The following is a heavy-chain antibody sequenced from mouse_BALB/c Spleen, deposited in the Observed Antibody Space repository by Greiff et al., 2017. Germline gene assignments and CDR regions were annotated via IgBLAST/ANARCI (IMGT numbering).Heavy chain of an antibody. CDR2: IYPGNSDT. J-gene: IGHJ2*01. D-gene: IGHD2-4*01. CDR3: TREIPYDYAFDY. CDR1: GYSFTSYW. V-gene: IGHV1-5*01. Sequence: EVQLQQSGPELVKPGASVKMSCKASGYSFTSYWMHWVKQRPGQGLEWIGAIYPGNSDTSYNQKFKGKAKLTAVTSASTAYMELSSLTNEDSAVYYCTREIPYDYAFDYWGQGTTLTVSS.